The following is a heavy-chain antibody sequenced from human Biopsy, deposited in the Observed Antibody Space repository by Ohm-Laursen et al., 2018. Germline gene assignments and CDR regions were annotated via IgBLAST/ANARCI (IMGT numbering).Heavy chain of an antibody. J-gene: IGHJ2*01. V-gene: IGHV4-59*08. CDR3: ARHAPSYSGSYWRYFDL. Sequence: SDTLSLTCIVSGGSISSYYWSWIRQPPGKGLEWIGYIYYTGSTNYNPSLKSRVTISVDTSMNHLSLRLTFVTAADTAVYYCARHAPSYSGSYWRYFDLWGRGTLVTVSS. CDR1: GGSISSYY. CDR2: IYYTGST. D-gene: IGHD1-26*01.